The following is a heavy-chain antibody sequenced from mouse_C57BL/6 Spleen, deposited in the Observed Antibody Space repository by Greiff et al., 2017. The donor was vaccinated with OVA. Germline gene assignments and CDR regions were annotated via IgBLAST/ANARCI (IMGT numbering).Heavy chain of an antibody. V-gene: IGHV14-4*01. CDR2: IDPENGDT. Sequence: EVQLQQSGAELVRPGASVKLSCTASGFNIKDDYMHWVKQRPEQGLEWIGWIDPENGDTEYASKFQGKATITADTSSNTAYRQLSSLTSEDTAVYYCTRGWLRPFAYWGQGTLVTVSA. CDR3: TRGWLRPFAY. CDR1: GFNIKDDY. D-gene: IGHD2-2*01. J-gene: IGHJ3*01.